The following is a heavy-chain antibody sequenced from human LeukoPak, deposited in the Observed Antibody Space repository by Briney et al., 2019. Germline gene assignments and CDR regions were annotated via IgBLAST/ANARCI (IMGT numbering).Heavy chain of an antibody. D-gene: IGHD3-10*01. CDR1: GGSISSGGSS. Sequence: SQTLSLTCAVSGGSISSGGSSWSWIRQPPGKGLEWIGYIYHSGSTYYNPSLKSRVTISVDRSKNQFSLKLSSVTAADTAVYYCARGSYGSDRMGAFDIWGQGAMVTVSS. CDR3: ARGSYGSDRMGAFDI. CDR2: IYHSGST. V-gene: IGHV4-30-2*01. J-gene: IGHJ3*02.